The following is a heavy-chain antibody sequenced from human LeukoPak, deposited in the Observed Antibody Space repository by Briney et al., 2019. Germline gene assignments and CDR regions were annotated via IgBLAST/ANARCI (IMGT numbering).Heavy chain of an antibody. V-gene: IGHV3-23*01. CDR1: GFTFSIYG. CDR2: IGGSGGNT. J-gene: IGHJ2*01. Sequence: GGSLRLSCAASGFTFSIYGMSWVRQAPGKGLEWVSVIGGSGGNTNYADSVKGRFTISRDNSKNTLYLQMNSLRAEDTAVYYCAKAPPGDYPYWYFDLWGRGTLVTVSS. CDR3: AKAPPGDYPYWYFDL. D-gene: IGHD4-17*01.